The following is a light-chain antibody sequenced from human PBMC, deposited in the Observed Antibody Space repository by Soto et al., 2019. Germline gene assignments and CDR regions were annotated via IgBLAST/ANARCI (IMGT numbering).Light chain of an antibody. CDR3: QAWDSSTVV. J-gene: IGLJ2*01. CDR2: QDS. Sequence: SYDLTQPPSVSVSPGQTASITCSGDKLGDKYACWYQQKPGQSPVLVIYQDSKRPSGIPERFSGSNSGNTATLTISGTPAMDEADYYCQAWDSSTVVFGGGTKLTVL. CDR1: KLGDKY. V-gene: IGLV3-1*01.